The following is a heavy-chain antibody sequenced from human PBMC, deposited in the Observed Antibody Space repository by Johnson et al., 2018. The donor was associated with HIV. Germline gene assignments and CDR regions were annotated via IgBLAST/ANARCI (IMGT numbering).Heavy chain of an antibody. CDR1: EFTFSKYA. CDR3: TRGWGEDGYTWGLGFDI. Sequence: VQLVESGGGLIQPGGSLRLSCAASEFTFSKYAMSWVRQAPGKGLEWVGGISGSGSTTYYGDSVKGRFTISRDNSKNTMYLQMNSLSAEDTAMYYCTRGWGEDGYTWGLGFDIWGPGTVVTVSS. CDR2: ISGSGSTT. V-gene: IGHV3-23*04. J-gene: IGHJ3*02. D-gene: IGHD5-18*01.